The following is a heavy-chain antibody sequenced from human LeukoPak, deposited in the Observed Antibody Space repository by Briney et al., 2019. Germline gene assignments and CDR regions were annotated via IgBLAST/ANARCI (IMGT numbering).Heavy chain of an antibody. J-gene: IGHJ3*02. V-gene: IGHV3-15*01. D-gene: IGHD3-3*01. CDR1: GFTFSNAW. CDR2: IKSKTDGGTT. Sequence: GGSLRLSCAASGFTFSNAWMSWVRQAPGKGLEWVGRIKSKTDGGTTDYAAPVKGRFTISRDDSKNTLYLQMNSLKTEDTAVYYCTQWSLFGAFDIWGQGTMVTVSS. CDR3: TQWSLFGAFDI.